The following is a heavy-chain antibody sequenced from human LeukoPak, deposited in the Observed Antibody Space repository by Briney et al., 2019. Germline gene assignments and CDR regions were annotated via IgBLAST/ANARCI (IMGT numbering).Heavy chain of an antibody. CDR2: IYPSGST. D-gene: IGHD2-21*01. CDR3: ARGALGYSFNWFDP. CDR1: GGSISSGGYS. V-gene: IGHV4-30-2*01. J-gene: IGHJ5*02. Sequence: SETLSLTCTVSGGSISSGGYSGSCIRQPPGKGLEWIGYIYPSGSTFYIPSLRSRVTISVDRSKNQFSLDLSSVTAADTAVYYCARGALGYSFNWFDPWGQGTLVTVSS.